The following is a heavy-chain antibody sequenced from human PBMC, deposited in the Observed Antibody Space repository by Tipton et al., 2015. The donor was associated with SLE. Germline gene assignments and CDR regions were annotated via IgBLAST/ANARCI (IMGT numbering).Heavy chain of an antibody. J-gene: IGHJ4*02. Sequence: TLSLTCTVSGGSISSYYWSWIRQPPGKGLEWIGYIYYSGSTNYNPSLKSRVTISVDTSKNQFSLKLSSVTAADTAVYYCARLYSSSWQRSDYWGQGIPVTASS. CDR1: GGSISSYY. D-gene: IGHD6-13*01. CDR3: ARLYSSSWQRSDY. V-gene: IGHV4-59*01. CDR2: IYYSGST.